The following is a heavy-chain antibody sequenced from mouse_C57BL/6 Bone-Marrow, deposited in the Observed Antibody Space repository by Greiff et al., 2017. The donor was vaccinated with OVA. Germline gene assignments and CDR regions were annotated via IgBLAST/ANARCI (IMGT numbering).Heavy chain of an antibody. CDR2: IYPGGGYT. Sequence: QVQLQQSGAELVRPGTSVKMSCKASGYTFTNYWIGWAKQRPGHGLEWIGDIYPGGGYTNYNEKFKGKATLTADKSSSTAYMQCSSLTSEDSAIYYCASTTDWYFDVWGTGTTVTVSS. V-gene: IGHV1-63*01. J-gene: IGHJ1*03. CDR3: ASTTDWYFDV. CDR1: GYTFTNYW. D-gene: IGHD1-1*01.